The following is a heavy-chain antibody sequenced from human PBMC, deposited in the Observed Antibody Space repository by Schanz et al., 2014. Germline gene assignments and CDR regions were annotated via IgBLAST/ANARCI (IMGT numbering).Heavy chain of an antibody. CDR3: ASVIMVAGNHRDGRDV. CDR1: GFTFSDYY. D-gene: IGHD6-19*01. Sequence: GGSLRLSCAASGFTFSDYYMSWIRQAPGKGLEWVSYISNSGTTIYYADSVKGRFTISRDNARSSLYLQMSSLRDGDTAVYYCASVIMVAGNHRDGRDVWGQGTTVIVSS. J-gene: IGHJ6*02. CDR2: ISNSGTTI. V-gene: IGHV3-11*01.